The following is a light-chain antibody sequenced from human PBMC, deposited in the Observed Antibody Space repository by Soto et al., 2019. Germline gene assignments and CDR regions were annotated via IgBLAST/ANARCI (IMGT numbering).Light chain of an antibody. V-gene: IGKV1-39*01. CDR3: QQSYTTPLT. Sequence: DIQMTQYPSSLSASVGDRVTITCRASQSIATYLNWYQQKPGEAPNLLIYAASSLQSGVPSRFSGSASGTDFTLTISSLQPEDFATYYCQQSYTTPLTFGGGTKVEIK. CDR1: QSIATY. CDR2: AAS. J-gene: IGKJ4*01.